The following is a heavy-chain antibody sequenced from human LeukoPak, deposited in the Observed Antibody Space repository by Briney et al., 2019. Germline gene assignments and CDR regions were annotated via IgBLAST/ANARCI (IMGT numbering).Heavy chain of an antibody. CDR1: GFTFSSYA. J-gene: IGHJ4*02. CDR3: AKGSCGGSCYWYYFDY. V-gene: IGHV3-23*01. Sequence: GGSLRLSCAASGFTFSSYAMSWVRQPQGTGQDWVSAISGSGGSTYYADPVKGRFTISRDNSKNTLYMQMNSLRAEDTAVYYCAKGSCGGSCYWYYFDYWGQGTLVTVSS. D-gene: IGHD2-15*01. CDR2: ISGSGGST.